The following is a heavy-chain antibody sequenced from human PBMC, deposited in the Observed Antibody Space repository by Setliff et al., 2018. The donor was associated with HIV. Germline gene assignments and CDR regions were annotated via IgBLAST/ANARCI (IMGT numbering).Heavy chain of an antibody. D-gene: IGHD3-22*01. J-gene: IGHJ3*02. V-gene: IGHV3-23*01. CDR2: ISGSGDST. CDR3: ASGDSGYYYDSSGYGAFDI. Sequence: QAGGSLRLSCAPSGFTFGSYAMSWVRQAPGKGLEWVSVISGSGDSTFYADSLKGRFTISRDNSKNTLYLQMNSLRAEDTAVYYCASGDSGYYYDSSGYGAFDIWGQGTMVTVSS. CDR1: GFTFGSYA.